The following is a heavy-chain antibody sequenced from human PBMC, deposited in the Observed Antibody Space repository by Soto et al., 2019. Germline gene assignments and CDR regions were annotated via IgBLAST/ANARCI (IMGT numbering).Heavy chain of an antibody. CDR1: GGTFSSYT. J-gene: IGHJ4*02. CDR3: ASPNPLRGSGFLFGY. D-gene: IGHD4-17*01. CDR2: IIPTLGIA. Sequence: QVQLVQSGAEVKNPGSSVKVSCKASGGTFSSYTISWVRQAPGQGLEWMGRIIPTLGIANYAKKFQGRVTLTAHKSSSTVYMGLTSLRSEDTAVYYCASPNPLRGSGFLFGYWGQGTLVTVSS. V-gene: IGHV1-69*02.